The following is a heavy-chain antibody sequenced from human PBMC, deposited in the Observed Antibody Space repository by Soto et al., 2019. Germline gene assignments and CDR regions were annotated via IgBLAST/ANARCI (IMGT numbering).Heavy chain of an antibody. D-gene: IGHD6-25*01. V-gene: IGHV3-53*02. Sequence: EVQLVESGGGLIQPGGSLRLSCAASGFNVSSNYMSWVRQPPGKGLEWVSVIHSAGTTDYADSVKGRFSIFRENSKNTLYLQMHYLRAEDTAVYYCARDLVRCPPHGGCAYTGYYYGVDVWGRGTTVTVSS. CDR3: ARDLVRCPPHGGCAYTGYYYGVDV. CDR1: GFNVSSNY. CDR2: IHSAGTT. J-gene: IGHJ6*02.